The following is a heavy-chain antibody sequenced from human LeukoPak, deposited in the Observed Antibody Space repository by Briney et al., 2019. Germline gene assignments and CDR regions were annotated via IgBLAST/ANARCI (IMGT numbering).Heavy chain of an antibody. CDR3: AKGIRYFDY. CDR1: GFTFSNYA. J-gene: IGHJ4*02. V-gene: IGHV3-23*03. Sequence: GGSLRLSCAASGFTFSNYAMTWVRQAPGKGLEWISVIGSGGGGIQYADSVKGRFTISRDNSKNTLYLQMNSLRAEDTAVYYCAKGIRYFDYWGQGTLVTVSS. D-gene: IGHD1-14*01. CDR2: IGSGGGGI.